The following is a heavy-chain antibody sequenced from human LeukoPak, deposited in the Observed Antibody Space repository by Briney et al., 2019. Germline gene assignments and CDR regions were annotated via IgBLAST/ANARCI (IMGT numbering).Heavy chain of an antibody. CDR1: GYTFTSYG. CDR3: ARGEGYCSGGSCYPAFDY. V-gene: IGHV1-18*01. Sequence: ASVKVSCKASGYTFTSYGISWVRQAPGQGLEWMGWISAYNGNTNYAQKLQGRVTMTTDTSTSTAYMELSSLRSEDTAVYYCARGEGYCSGGSCYPAFDYWGQGTLVTVFS. D-gene: IGHD2-15*01. J-gene: IGHJ4*02. CDR2: ISAYNGNT.